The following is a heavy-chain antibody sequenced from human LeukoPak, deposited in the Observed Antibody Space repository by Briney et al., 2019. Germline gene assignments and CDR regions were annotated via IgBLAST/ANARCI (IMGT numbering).Heavy chain of an antibody. J-gene: IGHJ6*03. V-gene: IGHV3-43*02. CDR3: AKDKGVTIFGVVYYYMDV. D-gene: IGHD3-3*01. CDR2: ISGDGGST. Sequence: GGSLRLSXAASGFTFDDYAMHWVRQAPGKGLEWVSLISGDGGSTYYADSVKGRFTISRDNSKNSLYLQMNSLRTEDTALYYCAKDKGVTIFGVVYYYMDVWGKGTTVTVSS. CDR1: GFTFDDYA.